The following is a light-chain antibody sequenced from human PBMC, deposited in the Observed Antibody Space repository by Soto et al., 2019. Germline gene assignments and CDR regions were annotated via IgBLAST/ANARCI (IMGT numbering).Light chain of an antibody. V-gene: IGKV1-39*01. CDR2: VVS. Sequence: DIQMTQSPSSLSASVGDRVTITCRASQIISSYLNWYQHKPGKAPNLLIYVVSNLQTGVPSRFSGSGSGTDFTLTISSLQPEDFGTYYCQQTYDSPLTFGGGTKVDIK. J-gene: IGKJ4*01. CDR3: QQTYDSPLT. CDR1: QIISSY.